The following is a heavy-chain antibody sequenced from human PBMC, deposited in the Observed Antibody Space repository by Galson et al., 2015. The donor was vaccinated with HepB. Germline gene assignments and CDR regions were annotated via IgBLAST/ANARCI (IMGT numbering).Heavy chain of an antibody. V-gene: IGHV3-53*01. CDR3: ARLMGSHYTDAFDI. CDR1: GVSVSSNY. D-gene: IGHD2-8*01. J-gene: IGHJ3*02. Sequence: SLRLSCAASGVSVSSNYMTWVRQAPGKGLEWVSVIYSGASTYYTDSVKGRFIISRDSSKNTLYLQMNSLRAEDTAVYHCARLMGSHYTDAFDIWGQGTVVTVSS. CDR2: IYSGAST.